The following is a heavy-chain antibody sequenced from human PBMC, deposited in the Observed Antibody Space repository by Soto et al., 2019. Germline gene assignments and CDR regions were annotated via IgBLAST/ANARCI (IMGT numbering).Heavy chain of an antibody. CDR3: ARDGIAAALIYYYGMDV. V-gene: IGHV1-58*02. Sequence: SVKVSCKASGFTFTNSAIQWVRQARGQRLEWIGWIGVGSGNTNYAQKLQGRVTITTDTSTSTAYMELRSLRSDDTAVYYCARDGIAAALIYYYGMDVWGQGTTVTVSS. CDR1: GFTFTNSA. D-gene: IGHD6-13*01. CDR2: IGVGSGNT. J-gene: IGHJ6*02.